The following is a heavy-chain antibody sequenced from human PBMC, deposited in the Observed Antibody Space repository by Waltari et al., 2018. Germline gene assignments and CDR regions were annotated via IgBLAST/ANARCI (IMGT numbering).Heavy chain of an antibody. CDR1: GFTFSSPA. D-gene: IGHD3-10*01. CDR3: AKDFYGSGSYYTLAFDV. CDR2: IDGRDTDR. J-gene: IGHJ3*01. V-gene: IGHV3-23*01. Sequence: EVQLLESGGCLVQPGGSLRLSCATSGFTFSSPAMSWVRQAPGKGLEWVSSIDGRDTDRYYGDSVKGRFTVSRDYSKNTVYLQMNSLGAEDTAVYYCAKDFYGSGSYYTLAFDVWGQGTLVTVSS.